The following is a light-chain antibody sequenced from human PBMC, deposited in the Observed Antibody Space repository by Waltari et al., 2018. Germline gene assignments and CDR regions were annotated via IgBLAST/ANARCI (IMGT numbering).Light chain of an antibody. CDR1: RSVSRY. J-gene: IGKJ4*01. V-gene: IGKV3-11*01. CDR2: DAS. Sequence: SCRASRSVSRYLAWYQQRPGQALRLLIFDASFRATGIPARFSGSGSETDFTRTISSLEPEDCAVDYCQQRSNWPLAFGGGTKVEIK. CDR3: QQRSNWPLA.